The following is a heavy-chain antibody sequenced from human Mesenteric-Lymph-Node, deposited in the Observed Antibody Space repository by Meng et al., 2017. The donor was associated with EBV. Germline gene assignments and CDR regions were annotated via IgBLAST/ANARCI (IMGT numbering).Heavy chain of an antibody. D-gene: IGHD3-22*01. CDR1: GGPFSGYY. J-gene: IGHJ4*02. Sequence: VQVRQWGPGLLKPSWPLPLPCPAYGGPFSGYYWNWIRQPPGKGLEWIGDINLSGSTNYNPSLKSRVTISVDTSKNQLSLNLSSVTAADTAVYYCARGLHQFDSSGYWYYFNYWGQGTLVTVSS. CDR2: INLSGST. CDR3: ARGLHQFDSSGYWYYFNY. V-gene: IGHV4-34*01.